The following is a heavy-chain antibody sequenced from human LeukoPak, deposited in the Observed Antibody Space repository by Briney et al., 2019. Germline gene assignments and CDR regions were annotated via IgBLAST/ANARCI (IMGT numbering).Heavy chain of an antibody. J-gene: IGHJ4*02. CDR1: GFTFSSYW. V-gene: IGHV3-7*01. CDR3: AREVQWELPDY. CDR2: IKQDGSEK. D-gene: IGHD1-26*01. Sequence: GGSLRLSCAASGFTFSSYWMSWVRQAPGKGLEWVANIKQDGSEKYYVDSVKGRFTISRDNAKNSLYLQMNSLRVDDTAIYYCAREVQWELPDYWGQGTLVTVSS.